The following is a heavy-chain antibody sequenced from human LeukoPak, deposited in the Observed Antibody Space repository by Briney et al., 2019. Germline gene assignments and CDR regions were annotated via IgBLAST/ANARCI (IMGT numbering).Heavy chain of an antibody. CDR3: AKDAEVRGVHWFDP. CDR2: ISWNSGSI. D-gene: IGHD3-10*01. V-gene: IGHV3-9*01. J-gene: IGHJ5*02. CDR1: GFTFDDYA. Sequence: PGRSLRLSCAASGFTFDDYAMHWVRQAPGKGLEWVSGISWNSGSIGYADSVKGRFTISRDNAKNSLYLQMNSLRAEDTALYYCAKDAEVRGVHWFDPWGQGTLVTVSS.